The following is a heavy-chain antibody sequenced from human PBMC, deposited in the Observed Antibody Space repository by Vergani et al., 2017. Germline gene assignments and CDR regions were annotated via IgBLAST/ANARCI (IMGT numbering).Heavy chain of an antibody. CDR1: GFTFSSSA. Sequence: EVQLLESGGGLVQPGGSLRLSCAASGFTFSSSAMSWVRQAPGKGLEWVSAISGSGGSTYYADSVKGRFTISRDNSKNTLYLQMNSLSAEETAVYYCAKGKPKYSSSWYLFDPWGQGTLVTVSS. J-gene: IGHJ5*02. CDR2: ISGSGGST. CDR3: AKGKPKYSSSWYLFDP. V-gene: IGHV3-23*01. D-gene: IGHD6-13*01.